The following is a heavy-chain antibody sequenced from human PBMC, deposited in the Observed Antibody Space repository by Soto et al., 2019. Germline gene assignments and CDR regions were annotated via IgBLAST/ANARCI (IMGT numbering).Heavy chain of an antibody. Sequence: GASVKVSCKASGYTFTSYAMHWVRQAPGQRLEWLGWINAGNGNTKYSQKFQGRVTMTTDTSTSTAYMELRSLRSDDTAVYYCARYEEDIVLVPAAMRSLFDYWGQGTLVTVSS. CDR2: INAGNGNT. V-gene: IGHV1-3*01. J-gene: IGHJ4*02. CDR3: ARYEEDIVLVPAAMRSLFDY. CDR1: GYTFTSYA. D-gene: IGHD2-2*01.